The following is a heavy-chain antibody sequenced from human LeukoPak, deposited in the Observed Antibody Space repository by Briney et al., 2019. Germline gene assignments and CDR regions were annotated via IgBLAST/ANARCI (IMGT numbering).Heavy chain of an antibody. Sequence: ASVKVSCKASGYTFTNYAIQWVRQAPGQRLEWMGWINAGNGDTKYSQRFQGRVTITRDTSARIAYMELSSLRSEDTAVYYCARDLRYSSSWYGGGFDYWGQGTLVTVSS. V-gene: IGHV1-3*01. D-gene: IGHD6-13*01. CDR1: GYTFTNYA. J-gene: IGHJ4*02. CDR2: INAGNGDT. CDR3: ARDLRYSSSWYGGGFDY.